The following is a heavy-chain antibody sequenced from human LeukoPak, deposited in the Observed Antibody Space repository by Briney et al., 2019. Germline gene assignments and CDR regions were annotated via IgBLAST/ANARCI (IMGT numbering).Heavy chain of an antibody. J-gene: IGHJ4*02. D-gene: IGHD3-22*01. V-gene: IGHV7-4-1*02. Sequence: ASVKVSCKASGYTFTGYAMNWVRQAPGQGLEWMGWINTNTGNPTYAQGFTGRFVFSLDTSVSTAYLQISGLKAEDTAVYYCARGLSDYFYDSSGYPLWGQGTLVTVSS. CDR3: ARGLSDYFYDSSGYPL. CDR1: GYTFTGYA. CDR2: INTNTGNP.